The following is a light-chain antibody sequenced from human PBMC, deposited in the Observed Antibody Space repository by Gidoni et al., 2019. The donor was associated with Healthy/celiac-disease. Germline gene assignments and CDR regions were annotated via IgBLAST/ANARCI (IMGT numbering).Light chain of an antibody. V-gene: IGKV1-27*01. J-gene: IGKJ1*01. CDR1: QAISSY. CDR3: QRTYNAPGWT. CDR2: SAS. Sequence: DIPVTQSTSSLSASVGDRVTGTWRVSQAISSYLNWYRQKPGKVPKLLIYSASNLQSGVPSRCSGSGSGTDSTLTISSLQPEDVATYYGQRTYNAPGWTFGQGTKVEIK.